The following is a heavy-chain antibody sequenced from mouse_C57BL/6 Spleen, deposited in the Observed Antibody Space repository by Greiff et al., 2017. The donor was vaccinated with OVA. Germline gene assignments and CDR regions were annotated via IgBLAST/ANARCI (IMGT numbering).Heavy chain of an antibody. CDR1: GYAFRSSW. D-gene: IGHD1-1*01. CDR2: IYPGDGDT. CDR3: ATYYYGPWFAY. J-gene: IGHJ3*01. V-gene: IGHV1-82*01. Sequence: QVQLKESGPELVKPGASVKISCKASGYAFRSSWMNWVKQRPGKGLEWIGRIYPGDGDTNYNGKFKGKATLTADKSSSTAYMQLSSLTSEVSAVYFCATYYYGPWFAYWGQGTLVTVSA.